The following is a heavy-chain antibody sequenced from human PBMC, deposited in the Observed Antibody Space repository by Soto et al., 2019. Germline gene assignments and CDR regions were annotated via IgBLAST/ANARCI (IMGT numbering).Heavy chain of an antibody. CDR1: GTSIRGYY. Sequence: TLSLTCSVSGTSIRGYYWTWIRQPPGKGLEWIGYIYYTGTTKYNPSLKSRVTISVDTSKNQSSLRLNSVTAADTAVHYCAREVSSFGSNHFDSWGQGALVTVSS. CDR2: IYYTGTT. D-gene: IGHD3-10*01. J-gene: IGHJ4*02. CDR3: AREVSSFGSNHFDS. V-gene: IGHV4-59*01.